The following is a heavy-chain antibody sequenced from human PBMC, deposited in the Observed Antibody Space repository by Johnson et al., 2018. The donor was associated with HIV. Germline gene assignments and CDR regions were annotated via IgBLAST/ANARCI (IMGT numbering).Heavy chain of an antibody. V-gene: IGHV3-20*04. CDR2: ISWNGGSA. Sequence: EVQLVESGGGVVQPGRSLRLSCAASGFTFDDYTMHWVRQAPGKGLEWVSLISWNGGSAAYADSVKGRFTISRDNAKNSLYLQMNTLRVEDTAFYYCARESGQAFDVWGQGTMVTVSS. D-gene: IGHD6-25*01. CDR1: GFTFDDYT. J-gene: IGHJ3*01. CDR3: ARESGQAFDV.